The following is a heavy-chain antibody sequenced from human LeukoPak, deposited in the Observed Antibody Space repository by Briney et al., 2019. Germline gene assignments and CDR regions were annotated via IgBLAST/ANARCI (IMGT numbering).Heavy chain of an antibody. CDR2: IIPIFGTA. V-gene: IGHV1-69*01. CDR3: ARANDFWSGYYDY. D-gene: IGHD3-3*01. CDR1: GGTFSSYA. J-gene: IGHJ4*02. Sequence: VASVKVSCKASGGTFSSYAISWVRQAPGQGPEWTGGIIPIFGTANYAQKFQGRVTITADESTSTAYMELSSLRSEDTAVYYCARANDFWSGYYDYWGQGTLVTVSS.